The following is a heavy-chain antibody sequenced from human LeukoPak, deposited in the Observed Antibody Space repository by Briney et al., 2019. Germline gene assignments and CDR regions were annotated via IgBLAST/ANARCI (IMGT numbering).Heavy chain of an antibody. CDR3: ASELPDTLLDP. D-gene: IGHD3-9*01. Sequence: ASVKVSCKASGYTFTSYYMHWVRQAPGQGLEWMGIINPSGGSTSYAQKFQGRVTMTRDTSTSTVYMELSSLRSEDTAVYYCASELPDTLLDPWGQGTLVTVSS. CDR2: INPSGGST. V-gene: IGHV1-46*01. CDR1: GYTFTSYY. J-gene: IGHJ5*02.